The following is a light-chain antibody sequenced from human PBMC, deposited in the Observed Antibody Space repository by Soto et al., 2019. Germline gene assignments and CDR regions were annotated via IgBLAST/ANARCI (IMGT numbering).Light chain of an antibody. CDR1: QSVSSY. CDR3: QQRSNWPRT. Sequence: EIVLPQSPATLSLSPGARATLSCRASQSVSSYLAWYQQKPGQAPRLLIYDASNRATGIPARFSGSGSGTDFTLTISSLEPEDFAVYYCQQRSNWPRTFGQGTKVDI. CDR2: DAS. V-gene: IGKV3-11*01. J-gene: IGKJ1*01.